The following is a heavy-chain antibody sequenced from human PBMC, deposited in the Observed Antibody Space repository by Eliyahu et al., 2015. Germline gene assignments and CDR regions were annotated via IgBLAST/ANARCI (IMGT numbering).Heavy chain of an antibody. CDR3: ARDPGYNWNYLGWFDP. V-gene: IGHV1-3*01. CDR1: GYTFPXXA. J-gene: IGHJ5*02. CDR2: INAGNGDT. D-gene: IGHD1-7*01. Sequence: QVQLVQSGAEVKKPGASVXVSCXASGYTFPXXAMHWVRQAPGQRLEWXGWINAGNGDTKYSQKFQGRVTITRDTSASTASMELSSLRSEDTAVYYCARDPGYNWNYLGWFDPWGQGTLVTVSS.